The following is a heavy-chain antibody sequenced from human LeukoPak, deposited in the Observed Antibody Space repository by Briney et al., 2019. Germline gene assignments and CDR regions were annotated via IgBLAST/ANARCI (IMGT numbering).Heavy chain of an antibody. CDR1: GGSFSGYY. D-gene: IGHD3-16*01. J-gene: IGHJ4*02. Sequence: PSETLSLTCAVYGGSFSGYYWSWIRQPPGKGLEWIGEINHSGSTNYNPSLKSRVTISVDTSKNQFSLELSSVTAADTAVYYCARVRSRLFNYWGQGTLVTVSS. CDR3: ARVRSRLFNY. CDR2: INHSGST. V-gene: IGHV4-34*01.